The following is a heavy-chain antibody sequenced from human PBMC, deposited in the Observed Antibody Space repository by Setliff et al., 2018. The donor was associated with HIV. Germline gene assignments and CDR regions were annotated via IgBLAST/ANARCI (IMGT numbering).Heavy chain of an antibody. CDR1: GYTFIRYG. Sequence: ASVKVSCKASGYTFIRYGISWVRQAPGQGLEWMGGIIPMFGAANYAQKFQGRVTMTTDTSTSTAYMELRSLRSDDTAVYYCARHIATMVRGVIIFDYWGQGTLVTVSS. J-gene: IGHJ4*02. V-gene: IGHV1-18*01. CDR3: ARHIATMVRGVIIFDY. D-gene: IGHD3-10*01. CDR2: IIPMFGAA.